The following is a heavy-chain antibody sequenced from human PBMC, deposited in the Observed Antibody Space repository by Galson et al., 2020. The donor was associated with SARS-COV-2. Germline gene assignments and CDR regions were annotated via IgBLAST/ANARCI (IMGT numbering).Heavy chain of an antibody. CDR2: IYVTGST. Sequence: SETLSLTCTVSGGSFSSGHYHWSWIRQPAGKGLEWIGRIYVTGSTDYNPSLKSRVTISIDTSKNQFSLKLNSVTAPDTAVYYCAREDACGGECYARYLDYWGQGTLVTVSS. V-gene: IGHV4-61*02. CDR3: AREDACGGECYARYLDY. CDR1: GGSFSSGHYH. D-gene: IGHD2-21*01. J-gene: IGHJ4*02.